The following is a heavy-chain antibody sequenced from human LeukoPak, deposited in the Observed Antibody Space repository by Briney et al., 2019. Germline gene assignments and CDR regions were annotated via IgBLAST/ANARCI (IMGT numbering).Heavy chain of an antibody. V-gene: IGHV3-23*01. CDR2: ISGSGGST. J-gene: IGHJ4*02. CDR3: ASVWGSYRYHPLDY. CDR1: GFTFSSYA. D-gene: IGHD3-16*02. Sequence: PGGSLRLSCAASGFTFSSYAMSWVRPAPGKGLEWVSAISGSGGSTYYADSVKGRFTISRDNSKNTLYLQMNSLRAEDTAVYYCASVWGSYRYHPLDYWGQGTLVTVSS.